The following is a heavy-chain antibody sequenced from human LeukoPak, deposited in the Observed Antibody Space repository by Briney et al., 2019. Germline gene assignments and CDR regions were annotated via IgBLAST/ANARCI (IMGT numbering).Heavy chain of an antibody. Sequence: GASVKVSCKASGYTFTSYGISWVRQAPGQGLEWMGWISAYNGNTNYAQKLQGRVTMTTDTSTSTAYMELRSLRSDDTAVYYCARDRGERITMVRGVIGWFDPWGQGTLVTVSS. CDR2: ISAYNGNT. CDR1: GYTFTSYG. J-gene: IGHJ5*02. D-gene: IGHD3-10*01. V-gene: IGHV1-18*01. CDR3: ARDRGERITMVRGVIGWFDP.